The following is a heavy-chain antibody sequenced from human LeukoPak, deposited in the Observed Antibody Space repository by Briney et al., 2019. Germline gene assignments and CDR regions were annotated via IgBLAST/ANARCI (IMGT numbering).Heavy chain of an antibody. V-gene: IGHV1-2*06. CDR1: GYTFTGYY. CDR3: ARTFIAVAGTSWFDP. J-gene: IGHJ5*02. Sequence: ASVKVSCKASGYTFTGYYMHWVRQAPGQGLEWMGRINPNSGGTNYAQKFQGRVTITRDTSASTAYMELSSLRFEDTAVYYCARTFIAVAGTSWFDPWGQGTLVTVSS. D-gene: IGHD6-19*01. CDR2: INPNSGGT.